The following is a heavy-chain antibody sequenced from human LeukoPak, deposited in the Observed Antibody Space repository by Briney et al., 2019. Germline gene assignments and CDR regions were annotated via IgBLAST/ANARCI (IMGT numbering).Heavy chain of an antibody. D-gene: IGHD3-22*01. J-gene: IGHJ3*02. Sequence: SETLSLTCAVYGGSFSGYYWSWIRQPPGRGLEWIGESNHSGSTKYNPSLKSRVTISADTSKNQFSLKLSSVTAADTAVYYCARDKGYDSSGLDAFDIWGQGTMVTVSS. CDR2: SNHSGST. V-gene: IGHV4-34*01. CDR3: ARDKGYDSSGLDAFDI. CDR1: GGSFSGYY.